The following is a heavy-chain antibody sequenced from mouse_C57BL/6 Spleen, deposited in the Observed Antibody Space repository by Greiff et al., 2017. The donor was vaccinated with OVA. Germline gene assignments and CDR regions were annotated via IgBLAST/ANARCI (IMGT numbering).Heavy chain of an antibody. J-gene: IGHJ2*01. CDR2: INPNNGGT. CDR1: GYTFTDYN. CDR3: AREDTTVVGYFDY. D-gene: IGHD1-1*01. V-gene: IGHV1-22*01. Sequence: VHVKQSGPELVKPGASVKMSCKASGYTFTDYNMHWVKQSHGKSLEWIGYINPNNGGTSYNRKFKGKATLTVNKSSSTAYMELRSLTSEDSAVYYCAREDTTVVGYFDYWGQGTTLTVSS.